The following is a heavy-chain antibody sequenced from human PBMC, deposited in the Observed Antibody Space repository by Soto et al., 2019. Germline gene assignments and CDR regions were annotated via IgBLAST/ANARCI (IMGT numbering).Heavy chain of an antibody. CDR3: ANHNVSTWYLGYGLDV. D-gene: IGHD6-13*01. CDR2: ISGSGGNT. CDR1: GFICSSYD. V-gene: IGHV3-23*01. Sequence: PGGSLRLSCAASGFICSSYDMSWVRQAPGKGLEWVSGISGSGGNTYYADSVKGRVTISRDNSKNTLYLQMNSLTAEDTAVYYCANHNVSTWYLGYGLDVWGQGTMVTVSS. J-gene: IGHJ6*02.